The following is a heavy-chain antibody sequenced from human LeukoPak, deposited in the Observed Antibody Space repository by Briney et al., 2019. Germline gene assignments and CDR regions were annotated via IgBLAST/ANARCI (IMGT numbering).Heavy chain of an antibody. V-gene: IGHV1-2*02. CDR2: INPNSGGT. Sequence: ASVKVSCKASGYTFTGYYMHWVRQAPGQGLEWMGWINPNSGGTNYAQKFQGRVSMTRDTSISTAYMELSRLRSDDTAVYYCAMGPYDYGDYTHDYWGQGTLVTVSS. CDR3: AMGPYDYGDYTHDY. CDR1: GYTFTGYY. J-gene: IGHJ4*02. D-gene: IGHD4-17*01.